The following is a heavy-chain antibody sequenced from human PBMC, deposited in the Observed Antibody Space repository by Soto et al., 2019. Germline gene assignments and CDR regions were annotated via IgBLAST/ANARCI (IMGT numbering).Heavy chain of an antibody. Sequence: GASVKVSCKASGGSFSGQAVSWVRQAPGQGLEWMGGIIPIFRTTNYARKFQGRLTITADESTSTASMELTSXTSEDTAIYYCGXXXXWGQGXLVTVYS. CDR3: GXXXX. J-gene: IGHJ4*02. CDR1: GGSFSGQA. V-gene: IGHV1-69*13. CDR2: IIPIFRTT.